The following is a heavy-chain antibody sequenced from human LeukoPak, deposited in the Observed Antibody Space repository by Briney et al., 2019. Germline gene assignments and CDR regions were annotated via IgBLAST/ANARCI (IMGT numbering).Heavy chain of an antibody. CDR2: IKQDGSEI. CDR3: ARDRDYYYDSSGYPYDAFDI. CDR1: GFIFDNFW. V-gene: IGHV3-7*05. J-gene: IGHJ3*02. D-gene: IGHD3-22*01. Sequence: GGSLRLSCAASGFIFDNFWMSWVRQAPGKGLEWVANIKQDGSEIYYVDSVKGRFTISRDNAKKLLYLQMNSLRAEDTALYYCARDRDYYYDSSGYPYDAFDIWGQGTMVTVSS.